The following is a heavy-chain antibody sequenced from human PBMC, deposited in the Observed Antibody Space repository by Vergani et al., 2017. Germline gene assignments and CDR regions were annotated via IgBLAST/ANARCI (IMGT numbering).Heavy chain of an antibody. CDR3: ARGGSGDYDYVWGSYRRYYFDY. D-gene: IGHD3-16*02. Sequence: QVQLVQSGAEVKKPGASVKVSCKASGYTFTSYYMHWVRQAPGQGLEWMGIINPSGGSTSYAQKFQGRVTMTRDTSTSTVYMELSSLRSEDTAVYYCARGGSGDYDYVWGSYRRYYFDYWGQGTLVTVSS. J-gene: IGHJ4*02. CDR2: INPSGGST. CDR1: GYTFTSYY. V-gene: IGHV1-46*01.